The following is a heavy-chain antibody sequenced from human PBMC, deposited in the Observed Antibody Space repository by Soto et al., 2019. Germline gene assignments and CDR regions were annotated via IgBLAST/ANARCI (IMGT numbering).Heavy chain of an antibody. CDR1: GGSFSGYY. Sequence: QVQLQQWGAGLLKPSETLSLTCAVYGGSFSGYYWSWIRQPPGKGLEWIGEINHSGSTNYNPSLKRRVTISVDTSKNQFSLKLSSVTAADTAVYYCARRWRPRGDYVADYWGQGTLVTVSS. CDR3: ARRWRPRGDYVADY. V-gene: IGHV4-34*01. J-gene: IGHJ4*02. CDR2: INHSGST. D-gene: IGHD4-17*01.